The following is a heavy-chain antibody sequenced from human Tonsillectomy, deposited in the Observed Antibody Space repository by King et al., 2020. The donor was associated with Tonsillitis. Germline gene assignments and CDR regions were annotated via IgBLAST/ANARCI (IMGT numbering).Heavy chain of an antibody. J-gene: IGHJ2*01. Sequence: QLVQSGGGVVQPGTSLRLSCAASGFTFGDYGMHWVRQAPGKGLEWVALIAYDASYENYADSVKGRFTISRDNSKNTLYLEMNSLGVEDTAVYYCAKDGIGLSDGYFDLWGRGTLVTVSS. D-gene: IGHD3-16*01. CDR1: GFTFGDYG. CDR3: AKDGIGLSDGYFDL. V-gene: IGHV3-30*18. CDR2: IAYDASYE.